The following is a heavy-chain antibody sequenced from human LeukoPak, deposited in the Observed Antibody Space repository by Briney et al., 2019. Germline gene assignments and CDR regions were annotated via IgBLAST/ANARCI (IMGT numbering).Heavy chain of an antibody. V-gene: IGHV3-66*01. D-gene: IGHD7-27*01. Sequence: PGGSLRLSCAASGFTVSSSYMSWVRQAPGKGLEWVSIISSAGTTYYADSVKGRFTISRDNSKNTVYLQVNSLRDEDTAVYYCGRFTRSGDSVYWGQGTLVTVSS. CDR2: ISSAGTT. CDR1: GFTVSSSY. CDR3: GRFTRSGDSVY. J-gene: IGHJ4*02.